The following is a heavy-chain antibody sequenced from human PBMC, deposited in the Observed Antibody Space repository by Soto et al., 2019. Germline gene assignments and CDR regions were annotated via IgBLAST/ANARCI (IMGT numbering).Heavy chain of an antibody. V-gene: IGHV2-5*02. CDR3: THMRSYYGSGRHAFDI. J-gene: IGHJ3*02. CDR1: GFSLSTSGVA. D-gene: IGHD3-10*01. CDR2: IYWDDDR. Sequence: QITLKESGPTLVKPTQTLTLTCTFSGFSLSTSGVAVGWIRQPPGKALEWLALIYWDDDRRYSSFLKSRLTITKDPSKNQVVLTMTNMDPVDTATYYCTHMRSYYGSGRHAFDIWVKGTMVTVSS.